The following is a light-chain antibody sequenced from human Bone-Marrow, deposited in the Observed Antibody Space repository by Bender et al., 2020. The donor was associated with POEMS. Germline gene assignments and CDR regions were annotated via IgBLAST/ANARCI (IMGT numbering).Light chain of an antibody. V-gene: IGLV2-8*01. CDR3: SSYASNNNLV. CDR2: EVS. CDR1: SSDVGGYNF. Sequence: QSALTQPPSASGSPGQSVTISCTGTSSDVGGYNFVSWYQQHPGKAPKLMIYEVSKRPSGVHDRFSGSKSGNTASLTVSGLQAEDEADYYCSSYASNNNLVFGGGTKLTVL. J-gene: IGLJ2*01.